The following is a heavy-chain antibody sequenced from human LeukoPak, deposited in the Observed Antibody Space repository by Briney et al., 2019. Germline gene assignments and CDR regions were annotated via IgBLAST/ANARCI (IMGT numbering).Heavy chain of an antibody. V-gene: IGHV3-30*04. Sequence: PGRSPRLSCAASGITFSSYAMHWVRQAPGKGLEWVAVISYDGSNKYYADSVKGRFTISRDNSKNTLYLQMNSLRAEDTAVYYCARDKAIFGVVITPHLVDYWGQGTLVTVSS. D-gene: IGHD3-3*01. CDR2: ISYDGSNK. CDR3: ARDKAIFGVVITPHLVDY. CDR1: GITFSSYA. J-gene: IGHJ4*02.